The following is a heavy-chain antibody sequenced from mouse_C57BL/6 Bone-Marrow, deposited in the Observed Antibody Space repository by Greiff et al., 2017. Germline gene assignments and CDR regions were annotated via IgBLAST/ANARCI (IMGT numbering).Heavy chain of an antibody. J-gene: IGHJ2*01. Sequence: EVKLMESGGGLVKPGGSLTLSCAASGFTFSDYGMHWVRQAPEKGLEWVAYISSGSSTIYYADTVKGRFTISRDNAKNTLFLQMTSLRSEDTAMYYCARNPYYGSYYFDYWGQGTTLTVSS. V-gene: IGHV5-17*01. CDR2: ISSGSSTI. D-gene: IGHD1-1*01. CDR3: ARNPYYGSYYFDY. CDR1: GFTFSDYG.